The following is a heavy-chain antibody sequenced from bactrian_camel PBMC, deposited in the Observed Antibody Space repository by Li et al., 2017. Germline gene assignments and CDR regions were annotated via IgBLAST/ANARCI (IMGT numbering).Heavy chain of an antibody. V-gene: IGHV3S54*01. Sequence: QVQLVESGGASVQAGESLRLSCVASGGSFSDQMGWYRQVPGKEREGVAAIYTGDDSTYYSDFAKDRFSISHDNAKKTLTLQMNDLKPEDTAMYYCAAGRGPVWVPYGNSCGGPPANYRGQGTQVTVS. J-gene: IGHJ4*01. CDR1: GGSFSDQ. CDR3: AAGRGPVWVPYGNSCGGPPANY. D-gene: IGHD6*01. CDR2: IYTGDDST.